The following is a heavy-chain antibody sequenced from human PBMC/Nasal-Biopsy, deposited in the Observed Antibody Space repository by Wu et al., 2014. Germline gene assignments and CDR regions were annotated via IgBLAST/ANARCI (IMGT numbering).Heavy chain of an antibody. CDR2: MSHSGTI. J-gene: IGHJ4*02. V-gene: IGHV4-31*03. D-gene: IGHD6-13*01. CDR1: GDSVNSGDYS. Sequence: TLSLTCTVSGDSVNSGDYSWNWIRQQPGKGLEWIAYMSHSGTISYNESLKSRVSVSLDTSRTQFSLKLTSVTAADTAIYYCARVPPTYTSSWYYFDYWGPGNFGHRL. CDR3: ARVPPTYTSSWYYFDY.